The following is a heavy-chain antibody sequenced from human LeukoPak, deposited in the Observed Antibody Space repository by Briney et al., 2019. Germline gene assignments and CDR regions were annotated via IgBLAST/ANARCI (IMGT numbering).Heavy chain of an antibody. V-gene: IGHV4-31*03. CDR1: GGSISGGGYY. CDR2: IYYSGST. CDR3: ARGGTGYHRKFDC. Sequence: MPSETLSLTCTVYGGSISGGGYYWSWIRQHPGKGLEWIGYIYYSGSTNYNPSLKSRVTISVDTSKNHFSLKLSSVTDADTAVYYCARGGTGYHRKFDCCGLGTMVSVSS. J-gene: IGHJ4*02. D-gene: IGHD2-8*02.